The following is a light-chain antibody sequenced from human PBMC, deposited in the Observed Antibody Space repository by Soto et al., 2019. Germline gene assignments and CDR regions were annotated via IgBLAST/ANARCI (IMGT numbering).Light chain of an antibody. J-gene: IGKJ1*01. CDR1: QSMSNY. V-gene: IGKV1-39*01. CDR2: AAS. CDR3: QQSYSSSWT. Sequence: DIQMPPPPASLSASVGDRVTIPCRASQSMSNYLNWDQQKPGKAPNLLIYAASSLQSGVPSRFSGSGSGTDFTLTISSLQPEDFGTYYCQQSYSSSWTFGQGTKV.